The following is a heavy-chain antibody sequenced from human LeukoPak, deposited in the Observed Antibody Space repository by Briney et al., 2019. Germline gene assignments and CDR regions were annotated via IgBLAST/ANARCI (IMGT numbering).Heavy chain of an antibody. V-gene: IGHV4-59*01. CDR2: IYYSGST. CDR3: ARAPATSVTTYYYYGMDV. Sequence: SETLSLTCTVSGGSISSYYWSWIRQPPGKGLEWIGYIYYSGSTNYNPSLKSRVTISVDTSKNQFSLKLSSVTAADTAVYYCARAPATSVTTYYYYGMDVWGQGTTVTVSS. D-gene: IGHD4-17*01. J-gene: IGHJ6*02. CDR1: GGSISSYY.